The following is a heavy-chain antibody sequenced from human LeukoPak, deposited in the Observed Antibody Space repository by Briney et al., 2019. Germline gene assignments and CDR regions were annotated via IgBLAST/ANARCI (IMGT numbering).Heavy chain of an antibody. Sequence: KPSETLSLTCAVYGGSFSGYYWNWIRQPAGKGLEWIGRIHTSGNTNYNPSLKSRVAMSVDPSKNQFSLKLSSVTAADTALYYCTRGNYYYYMDVWGKGTTVTVSS. CDR1: GGSFSGYY. CDR2: IHTSGNT. CDR3: TRGNYYYYMDV. J-gene: IGHJ6*03. V-gene: IGHV4-59*10.